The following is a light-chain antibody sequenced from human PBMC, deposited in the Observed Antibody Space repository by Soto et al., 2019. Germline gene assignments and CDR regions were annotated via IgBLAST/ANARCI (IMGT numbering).Light chain of an antibody. CDR3: SSYTSRSTDVV. CDR1: SSDVGGYNY. V-gene: IGLV2-14*01. Sequence: QSVLTQPASVSGSPGQSITISCTGTSSDVGGYNYVSWYQQHPGKAPKLMIYDVSNRPSGVSNRFSGSKSGNTASLTISGIQAEDEADYYCSSYTSRSTDVVFGGGTQLTVL. J-gene: IGLJ2*01. CDR2: DVS.